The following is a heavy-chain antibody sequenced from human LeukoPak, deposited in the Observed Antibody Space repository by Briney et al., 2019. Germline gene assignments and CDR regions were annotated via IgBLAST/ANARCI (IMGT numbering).Heavy chain of an antibody. J-gene: IGHJ5*02. CDR3: TSLPPFENTNWFDP. V-gene: IGHV3-73*01. D-gene: IGHD2/OR15-2a*01. Sequence: PGGSLRLSCAASGFTFSGSAMHWVRQASGKGLEWVGRIRSKANSYATAYAASVKGRFTISRDDSKNTAYLQMNSLKTEDTAVYYCTSLPPFENTNWFDPWGQGTLVTVSS. CDR2: IRSKANSYAT. CDR1: GFTFSGSA.